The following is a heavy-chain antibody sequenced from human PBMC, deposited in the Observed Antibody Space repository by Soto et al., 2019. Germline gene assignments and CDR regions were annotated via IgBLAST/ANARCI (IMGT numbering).Heavy chain of an antibody. Sequence: SETLSLTCTVSGGSISSSSYYWGWIRQPPGKGLEWIGSIYYSGSTYYNPSLKSRVTISVDTSKNQSSLKLSSVTAADTAVYYCARQGSYDFWSGYKGFGYWGQGTLVTVSS. D-gene: IGHD3-3*01. V-gene: IGHV4-39*01. CDR2: IYYSGST. CDR1: GGSISSSSYY. J-gene: IGHJ4*02. CDR3: ARQGSYDFWSGYKGFGY.